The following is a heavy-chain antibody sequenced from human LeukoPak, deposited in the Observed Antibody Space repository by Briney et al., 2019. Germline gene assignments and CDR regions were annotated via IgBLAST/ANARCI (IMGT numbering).Heavy chain of an antibody. Sequence: GGSLRLSCAASGSGFTFNNYWMHWVRQAPGKGLEWVGRIKSKTDGGTTDYAAPVKGRFTISRDDSKNTLYLQMNSLKTEDTAVYYCTTDRVMDHDYWGQGTLVTVSS. J-gene: IGHJ4*02. CDR3: TTDRVMDHDY. D-gene: IGHD3-16*01. CDR1: GSGFTFNNYW. CDR2: IKSKTDGGTT. V-gene: IGHV3-15*01.